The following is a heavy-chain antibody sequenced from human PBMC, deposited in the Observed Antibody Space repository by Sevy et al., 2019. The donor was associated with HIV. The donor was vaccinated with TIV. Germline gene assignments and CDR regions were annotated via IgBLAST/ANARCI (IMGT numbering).Heavy chain of an antibody. CDR1: GVSISGGAYY. D-gene: IGHD2-15*01. V-gene: IGHV4-39*01. CDR2: ISYTGRT. J-gene: IGHJ5*02. CDR3: ARRGDNNWFDP. Sequence: ETLSLTCTVSGVSISGGAYYWGWIRQPPGKGLEWIGSISYTGRTYYNPSLKSRVTISVDTSKNQFSLKLTSVTAADTAVYYCARRGDNNWFDPWGQGTLVTVSS.